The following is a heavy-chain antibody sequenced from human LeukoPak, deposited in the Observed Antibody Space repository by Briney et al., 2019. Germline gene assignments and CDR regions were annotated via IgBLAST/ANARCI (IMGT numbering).Heavy chain of an antibody. Sequence: ASVKVSCKASGGTFSSYAISWVRQAPGQGLKWMGRIIPIFGIANYAQKFQGRVTITTDKSTSTAYMELSSLRSEDTAVYYCARDGRVVPAAPYSGYLDYWGQGTLVTVSS. CDR1: GGTFSSYA. V-gene: IGHV1-69*04. CDR2: IIPIFGIA. J-gene: IGHJ4*02. CDR3: ARDGRVVPAAPYSGYLDY. D-gene: IGHD2-2*01.